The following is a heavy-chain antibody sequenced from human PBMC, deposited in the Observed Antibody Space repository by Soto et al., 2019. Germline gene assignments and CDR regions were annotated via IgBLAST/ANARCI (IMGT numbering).Heavy chain of an antibody. CDR1: GYTFTNFG. J-gene: IGHJ4*02. V-gene: IGHV1-18*01. CDR3: ARGGTPIDS. CDR2: ISAYNANT. Sequence: QVQLVQSGAEVKKPGASVKVSCKASGYTFTNFGISWVRQAPGQGLEWMGWISAYNANTNYAQNFHATVTMATVTSTSTAYLALRSPRSYDTAVYYCARGGTPIDSGGQGTLVTFSS. D-gene: IGHD3-16*01.